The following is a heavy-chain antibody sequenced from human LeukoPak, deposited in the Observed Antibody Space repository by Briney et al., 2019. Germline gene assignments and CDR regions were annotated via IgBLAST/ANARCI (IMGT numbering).Heavy chain of an antibody. CDR2: ISGTGGNA. D-gene: IGHD1-14*01. J-gene: IGHJ3*02. Sequence: GGSLRLSCAASGFTFKNYAMNWVRQAPGQGLEWVAGISGTGGNADYADYVKGRFTISRDNSRNTLFLQMFSLRAEDTAVYYCAKLHTAWREPWFEQTDAFDIWGQGTLVTVSS. CDR1: GFTFKNYA. V-gene: IGHV3-23*01. CDR3: AKLHTAWREPWFEQTDAFDI.